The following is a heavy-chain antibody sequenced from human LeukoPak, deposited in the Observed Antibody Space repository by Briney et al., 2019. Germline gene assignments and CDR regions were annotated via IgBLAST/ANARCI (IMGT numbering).Heavy chain of an antibody. Sequence: GGSLRLSCAASGFTFSSYGMHWVRQAPGKGLEWVAVIWYDGSNKYYADSVKGRFTVSRDNSKNTLYLQMNSLRAEDTAVYYCARDCSSTSCYDYWGQGTLVTVSS. CDR1: GFTFSSYG. V-gene: IGHV3-33*01. D-gene: IGHD2-2*01. CDR2: IWYDGSNK. J-gene: IGHJ4*02. CDR3: ARDCSSTSCYDY.